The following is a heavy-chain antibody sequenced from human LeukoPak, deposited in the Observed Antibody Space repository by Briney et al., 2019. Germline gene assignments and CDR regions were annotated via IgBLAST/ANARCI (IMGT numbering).Heavy chain of an antibody. CDR3: ARQGWVGATGGYYFDY. V-gene: IGHV1-2*04. CDR2: INPNSGGT. CDR1: GYTFTGHY. D-gene: IGHD1-26*01. J-gene: IGHJ4*02. Sequence: ASVKVSCKASGYTFTGHYMHWVRQAPGQGLEWMGWINPNSGGTNYAQKFQGWVTMTRDTSISTAYMELSRLRSDDTAVYYCARQGWVGATGGYYFDYWGQGTLVTVSS.